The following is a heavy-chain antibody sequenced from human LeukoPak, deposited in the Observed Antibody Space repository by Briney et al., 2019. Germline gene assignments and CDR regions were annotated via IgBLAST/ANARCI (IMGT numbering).Heavy chain of an antibody. V-gene: IGHV1-8*02. Sequence: ASVKVSCKASGYTFTSYDINWVRQAPGQGLEWMGWISAYNGDTEYAQKFQGRVTMTRDTSISTAYMELSSLRSDDTAVYYCARKFLGSRGYYFDYWGQGTLVTVSS. CDR1: GYTFTSYD. J-gene: IGHJ4*02. CDR3: ARKFLGSRGYYFDY. D-gene: IGHD3-10*01. CDR2: ISAYNGDT.